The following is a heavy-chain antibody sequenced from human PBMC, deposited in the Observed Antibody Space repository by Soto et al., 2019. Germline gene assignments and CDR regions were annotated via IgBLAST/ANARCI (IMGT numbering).Heavy chain of an antibody. CDR2: ISYDGSNK. V-gene: IGHV3-30-3*01. D-gene: IGHD3-22*01. CDR1: GFTFSSYA. J-gene: IGHJ4*02. Sequence: QVQLVESGGGVVQPGRSLRLSCAASGFTFSSYAMHWVRQAPGKGLEWVAFISYDGSNKFYADSVKGRFTISRDNSKNTGYLQMNSLRAEDTAVYYCARDRSMIVVVPGYWGQGTLVTVSS. CDR3: ARDRSMIVVVPGY.